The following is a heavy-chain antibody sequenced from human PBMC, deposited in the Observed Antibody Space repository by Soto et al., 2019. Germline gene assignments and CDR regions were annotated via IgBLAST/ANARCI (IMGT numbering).Heavy chain of an antibody. CDR2: IWYDGSNK. J-gene: IGHJ5*02. CDR3: ARDRSGVVPNWFDP. CDR1: GFTFSSYG. D-gene: IGHD3-3*01. Sequence: QVQLVESGGGVVQPGRSLRLSCAASGFTFSSYGMHWVRQAPGKGLEWVAVIWYDGSNKYYADSVKGRFTISRDNSKNTVYLQMNSLRAEDTAVYYCARDRSGVVPNWFDPWGQGTLVTVSS. V-gene: IGHV3-33*01.